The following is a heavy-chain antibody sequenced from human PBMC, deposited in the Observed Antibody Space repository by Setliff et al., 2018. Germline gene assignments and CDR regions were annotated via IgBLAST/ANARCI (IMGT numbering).Heavy chain of an antibody. D-gene: IGHD3-10*01. J-gene: IGHJ6*02. CDR3: ARDGVFYAMDV. CDR1: GFSFSHYY. Sequence: GESLKISCAASGFSFSHYYMSWVRQAPGKGLEWLSKISGDGITIYYADSVRGRFTISRDNAKDSLYLQMNSLRAEDTALYYCARDGVFYAMDVWGRGTTVTVSS. V-gene: IGHV3-11*04. CDR2: ISGDGITI.